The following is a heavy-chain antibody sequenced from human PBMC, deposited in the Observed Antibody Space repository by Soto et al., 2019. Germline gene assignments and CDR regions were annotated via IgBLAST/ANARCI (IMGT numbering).Heavy chain of an antibody. CDR1: VYTFTSYA. V-gene: IGHV1-3*01. Sequence: SVKVSCKASVYTFTSYAMHWVRQAPGQRLEWMGWINAGNGNTKYSQKFQGRVTITRDTSASTAYMELSSLRSEDTAVYYFARGSGWLTGDYWGQGTLVTGSS. J-gene: IGHJ4*02. CDR3: ARGSGWLTGDY. D-gene: IGHD6-19*01. CDR2: INAGNGNT.